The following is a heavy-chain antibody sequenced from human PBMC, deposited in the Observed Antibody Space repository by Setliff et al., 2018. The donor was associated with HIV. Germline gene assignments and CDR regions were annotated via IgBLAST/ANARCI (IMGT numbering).Heavy chain of an antibody. CDR1: GFRFSDYG. D-gene: IGHD3-3*01. CDR2: IKEDGSEK. Sequence: GGSLRLSCTTSGFRFSDYGMSWVRQAPGKGLEWVANIKEDGSEKYYVDSVKGRFTISRDTSKNTLFLQMNSLRPEDTAVYYCARVRLYNTALDYWGQGTLVTVSS. J-gene: IGHJ4*02. CDR3: ARVRLYNTALDY. V-gene: IGHV3-7*01.